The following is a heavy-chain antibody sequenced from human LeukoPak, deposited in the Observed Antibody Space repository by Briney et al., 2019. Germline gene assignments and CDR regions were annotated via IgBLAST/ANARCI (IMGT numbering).Heavy chain of an antibody. V-gene: IGHV3-23*01. CDR1: GFTFRDYG. J-gene: IGHJ6*03. CDR3: ARVKYCSGGSCSLFATTFYYYYYYMDV. D-gene: IGHD2-15*01. CDR2: LSGSGDST. Sequence: GGSLRLSCAASGFTFRDYGMSWVRQAPGKGLQWVSALSGSGDSTYYADSVKGRFTISRDNSRNTLYLQMNSLRADDTAVYYCARVKYCSGGSCSLFATTFYYYYYYMDVWGKGTTVTISS.